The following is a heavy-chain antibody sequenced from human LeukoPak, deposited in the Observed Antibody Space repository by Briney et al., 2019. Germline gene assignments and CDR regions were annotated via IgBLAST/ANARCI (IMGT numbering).Heavy chain of an antibody. J-gene: IGHJ4*02. D-gene: IGHD3-9*01. CDR2: INHSGST. CDR1: GGSFSGYY. V-gene: IGHV4-34*01. Sequence: SETLSLTCAVYGGSFSGYYWSWIRQPPGKGLAWIGEINHSGSTNYNPSLKSRVTISVDTSKNQFSLKLSSVTAADTAVYYCARTFDWGYGFDYWGQGTLVTVSS. CDR3: ARTFDWGYGFDY.